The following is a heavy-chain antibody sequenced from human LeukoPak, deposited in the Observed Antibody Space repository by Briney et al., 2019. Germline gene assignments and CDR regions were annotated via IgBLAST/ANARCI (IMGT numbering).Heavy chain of an antibody. V-gene: IGHV4-39*07. Sequence: SETLSLTCTVSGGSISSSSYYWGWIRQPPGKGLEWIGSIYYSGSTYYNPSLKSRVTISVDTSKNQFSLKLSSVTAADTAVYYCAREVGATMGEFDYWGQGTLVTVSS. CDR1: GGSISSSSYY. CDR2: IYYSGST. CDR3: AREVGATMGEFDY. J-gene: IGHJ4*02. D-gene: IGHD1-26*01.